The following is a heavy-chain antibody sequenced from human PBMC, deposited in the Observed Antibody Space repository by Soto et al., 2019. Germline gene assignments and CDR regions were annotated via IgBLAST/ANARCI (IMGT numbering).Heavy chain of an antibody. J-gene: IGHJ4*02. Sequence: ASVQVSCKASGYTFNSYGINWVRQAPGQGLEWMGWISAHNDNTNYAQKFQGRVTMTTDTSTSTAYMELRSLRSDDTAVYYCSRYSYDYWSAHYHTPFDYWGQGTLVTVSS. D-gene: IGHD3-3*01. CDR2: ISAHNDNT. V-gene: IGHV1-18*01. CDR1: GYTFNSYG. CDR3: SRYSYDYWSAHYHTPFDY.